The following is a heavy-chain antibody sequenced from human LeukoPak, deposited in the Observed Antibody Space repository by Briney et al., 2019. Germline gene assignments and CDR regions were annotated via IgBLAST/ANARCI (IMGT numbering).Heavy chain of an antibody. CDR3: ARYSDMAAAGYLDY. V-gene: IGHV4-39*07. J-gene: IGHJ4*02. CDR1: GGSISSSSYY. D-gene: IGHD6-13*01. CDR2: IYYSGST. Sequence: KPSETLSLTCTVSGGSISSSSYYWGWIRQPPGKGLEWIGSIYYSGSTYYNPSLKSRVTISVDTSKKQFSLELSSVTAADTAVYYCARYSDMAAAGYLDYWGQGTLVTVSS.